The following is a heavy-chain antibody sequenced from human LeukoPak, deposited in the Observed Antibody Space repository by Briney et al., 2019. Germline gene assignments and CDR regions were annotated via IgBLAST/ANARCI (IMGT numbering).Heavy chain of an antibody. D-gene: IGHD1-1*01. Sequence: GASVKVSCKASGYTFTRFGISWVRQAPGQGLEWMGWISTYNRNTYYAQKFQDRVTMTTDIFTSTAYMELRSLRSDDSAVYYCARVLVDNFGHYYYYMDVWGKGTTVTVSS. CDR1: GYTFTRFG. CDR3: ARVLVDNFGHYYYYMDV. CDR2: ISTYNRNT. J-gene: IGHJ6*03. V-gene: IGHV1-18*01.